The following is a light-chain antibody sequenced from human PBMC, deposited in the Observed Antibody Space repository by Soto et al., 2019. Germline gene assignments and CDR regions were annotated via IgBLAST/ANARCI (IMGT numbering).Light chain of an antibody. V-gene: IGKV3-11*01. Sequence: EFVLTQSPVTLSLSPGERATLSCSASQSFRGLLAWYQQKPGQAPRLLIYDAYNRATGIPPRFSGSGSGTDFTLTISSLEPEDSAVYYCQQRHMWPITFGQGTRLEI. CDR1: QSFRGL. CDR2: DAY. CDR3: QQRHMWPIT. J-gene: IGKJ5*01.